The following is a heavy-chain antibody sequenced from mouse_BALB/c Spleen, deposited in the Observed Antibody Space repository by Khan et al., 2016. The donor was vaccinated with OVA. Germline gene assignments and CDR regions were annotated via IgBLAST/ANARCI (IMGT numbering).Heavy chain of an antibody. J-gene: IGHJ1*01. D-gene: IGHD3-1*01. CDR3: ARWATWFFDF. Sequence: VQLQQSGAELVRPGTSVKISCKASGYTFTNYWLGWVKQRPGHGLEWIGDIYPGGDFTNYNEKFNDKATLTADTSSTTVYMQLRSLTSEDSAVYFCARWATWFFDFWGAGTTVTVSS. CDR2: IYPGGDFT. V-gene: IGHV1-63*02. CDR1: GYTFTNYW.